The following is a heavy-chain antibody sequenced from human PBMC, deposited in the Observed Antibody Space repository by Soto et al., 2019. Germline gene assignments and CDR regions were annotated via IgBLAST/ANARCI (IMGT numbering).Heavy chain of an antibody. J-gene: IGHJ6*02. V-gene: IGHV4-61*01. Sequence: QVQLQESGPGLVKPSETLSLTCTVSGDSVSSGFYYWNWIRQPPGKGLEWIGYIYFSGSTNYNPSLKSRLTISLDTSKNQFSLRLNSVTAADTAVYYCATDPITGTGWHSSYYGMHVWGQGTTVSVSS. D-gene: IGHD1-7*01. CDR2: IYFSGST. CDR1: GDSVSSGFYY. CDR3: ATDPITGTGWHSSYYGMHV.